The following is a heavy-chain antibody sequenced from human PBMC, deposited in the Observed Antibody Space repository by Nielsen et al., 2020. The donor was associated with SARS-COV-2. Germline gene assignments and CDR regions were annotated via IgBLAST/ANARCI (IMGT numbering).Heavy chain of an antibody. CDR2: ISSSGSTI. CDR3: ARERIWLVAGSYYYYGMDV. CDR1: GFTFSSYE. J-gene: IGHJ6*02. D-gene: IGHD6-19*01. V-gene: IGHV3-48*03. Sequence: GESLKISCAASGFTFSSYEMNWVRQAPGKGLEWVSYISSSGSTIYYADSVKGRFTISRDNAKNSLYLQMNSLRAEDTAVYYCARERIWLVAGSYYYYGMDVWGQGTTVTVSS.